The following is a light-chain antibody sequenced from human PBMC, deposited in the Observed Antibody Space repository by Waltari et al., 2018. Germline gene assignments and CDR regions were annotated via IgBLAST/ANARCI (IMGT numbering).Light chain of an antibody. J-gene: IGKJ4*01. CDR3: QQYAGSRLT. CDR2: GVS. CDR1: PGVSSAT. Sequence: EFVLPQSPGTLSLSPGQTATLSCRARPGVSSATLAWYQLTPGQAPRLLIYGVSTRATGIPDRFSGRRSGTDFTLTINGLEPEDSAMDYCQQYAGSRLTFGGGTRLEIK. V-gene: IGKV3-20*01.